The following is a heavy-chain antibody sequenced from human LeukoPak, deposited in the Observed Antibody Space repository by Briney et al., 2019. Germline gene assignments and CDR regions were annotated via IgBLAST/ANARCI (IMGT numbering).Heavy chain of an antibody. CDR2: IKEDGTQK. V-gene: IGHV3-7*01. Sequence: PGGSLRLSCAASGFTFNKSWMSWVRQAPGKGPEWVANIKEDGTQKYYVDTVRGRFTISRDNAENSLYLQMNSLRAEDTAIYYCAIIGTPGETEYYRLWGQGTRVTVSS. CDR3: AIIGTPGETEYYRL. CDR1: GFTFNKSW. D-gene: IGHD2-21*01. J-gene: IGHJ1*01.